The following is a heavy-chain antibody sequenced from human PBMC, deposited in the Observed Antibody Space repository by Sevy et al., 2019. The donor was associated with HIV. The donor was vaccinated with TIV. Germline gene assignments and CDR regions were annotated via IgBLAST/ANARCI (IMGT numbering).Heavy chain of an antibody. J-gene: IGHJ4*02. Sequence: GGSLRLSCAASGFTFSVAAVHWVRQASGKGLEWVGRTRNKADSYATSYAASVKGRFTISRDDSKNMAYLQMNSLKTEDTAVYFCGRQGVAAEIDYWGRGTLVTVSS. V-gene: IGHV3-73*01. D-gene: IGHD6-13*01. CDR3: GRQGVAAEIDY. CDR1: GFTFSVAA. CDR2: TRNKADSYAT.